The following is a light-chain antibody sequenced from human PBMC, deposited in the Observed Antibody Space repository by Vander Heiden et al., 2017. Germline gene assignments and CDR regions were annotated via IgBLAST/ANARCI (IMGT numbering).Light chain of an antibody. CDR3: AGWDDSLSGWV. J-gene: IGLJ3*02. CDR1: SSNLGSNT. V-gene: IGLV1-44*01. CDR2: SND. Sequence: QSVLTQPPSASGTPGQTFTSSCSGSSSNLGSNTVKWYQQFPGTAPKLLVYSNDQRPSGVPDRFSGSKSGTSASLAIRGLQSEDEATYYCAGWDDSLSGWVFGGGTKLTVL.